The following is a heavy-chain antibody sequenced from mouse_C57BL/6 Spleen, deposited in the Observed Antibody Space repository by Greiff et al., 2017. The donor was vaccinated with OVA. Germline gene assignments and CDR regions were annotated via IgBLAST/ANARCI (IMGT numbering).Heavy chain of an antibody. CDR3: AGDRGNAMDY. Sequence: EVKPVESEGGSVQPGSFMKLSCPASGLPFSDFYMAWVRQVPGKGLEWVANINYDGSCTYYLESLKSRFIISRDNAKNILYLRMSSLKSEDTATYYCAGDRGNAMDYWGQGTSVTVSS. V-gene: IGHV5-16*01. CDR2: INYDGSCT. CDR1: GLPFSDFY. J-gene: IGHJ4*01.